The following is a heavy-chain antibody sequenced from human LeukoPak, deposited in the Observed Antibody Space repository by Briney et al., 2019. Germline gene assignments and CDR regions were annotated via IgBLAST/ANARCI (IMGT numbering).Heavy chain of an antibody. CDR2: VHLDGRT. D-gene: IGHD3-3*01. CDR3: AREGGFYRPLDY. J-gene: IGHJ4*02. V-gene: IGHV4-4*02. CDR1: GGSVTSTNW. Sequence: SETLSLTCGVSGGSVTSTNWWTWFRQPPGKGLEWIGEVHLDGRTNYNPSLKSRFIMSVDLPENHSSLKLTSETAADTAVYYCAREGGFYRPLDYSGQGTLVTVSS.